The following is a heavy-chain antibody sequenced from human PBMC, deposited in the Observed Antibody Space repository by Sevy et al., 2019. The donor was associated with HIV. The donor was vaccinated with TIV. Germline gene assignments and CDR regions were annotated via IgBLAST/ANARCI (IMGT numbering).Heavy chain of an antibody. Sequence: SETLSLTCNVSGDSISSYFWSWFRQPPGKGLEWIGYIYYSGSSEYNPSLRSRVTISIDTSKKYLSMKLTSVTVADTAVYYCARDSEVFPRALVYWGQGTLVTVSS. J-gene: IGHJ4*02. CDR2: IYYSGSS. V-gene: IGHV4-59*01. CDR1: GDSISSYF. CDR3: ARDSEVFPRALVY. D-gene: IGHD2-8*01.